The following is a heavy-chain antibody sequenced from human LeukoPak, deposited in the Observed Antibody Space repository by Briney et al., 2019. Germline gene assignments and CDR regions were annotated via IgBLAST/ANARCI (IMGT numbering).Heavy chain of an antibody. J-gene: IGHJ5*02. D-gene: IGHD1-14*01. V-gene: IGHV4-59*01. Sequence: LETLSLTCTVSGGSINFYYWHWMRQPPGKGLEWIGHTFYSGNAKYNPSLESRVTISVDRSKNQISLNLNSVTAADTAVYYCAKGGPEASAGLSWFDPWGQGTLVTVSS. CDR2: TFYSGNA. CDR1: GGSINFYY. CDR3: AKGGPEASAGLSWFDP.